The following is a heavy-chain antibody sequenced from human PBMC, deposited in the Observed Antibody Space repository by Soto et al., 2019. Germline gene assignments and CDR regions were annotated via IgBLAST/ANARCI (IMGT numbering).Heavy chain of an antibody. CDR2: ISSSSSYI. J-gene: IGHJ4*02. V-gene: IGHV3-21*01. D-gene: IGHD3-3*01. CDR1: GFTFSSYS. CDR3: ARDSHPSLGYDFWSGYYTDY. Sequence: GGSLRLSCAASGFTFSSYSMNWVRQAPGKGLEWVSSISSSSSYIYYADSVKGRFTISRDNSKNTLYLQMNSLRAEDTAVYYCARDSHPSLGYDFWSGYYTDYWGQGTLVTVSS.